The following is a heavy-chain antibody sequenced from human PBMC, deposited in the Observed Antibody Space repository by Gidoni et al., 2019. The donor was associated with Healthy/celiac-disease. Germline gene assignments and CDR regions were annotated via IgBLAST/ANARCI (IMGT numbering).Heavy chain of an antibody. D-gene: IGHD3-3*01. CDR1: GLTFSSYS. V-gene: IGHV3-21*01. CDR3: AMITIFGVVVDY. Sequence: EVQLVESGGGVVKPGGSLSLFCAASGLTFSSYSMIWVRQARGKGMGWVSSNSSSSSYIYYADSVKGRFTISRDNAKNSLYLEMNSLSAEDTAVYYCAMITIFGVVVDYWGQGTLVTVSS. CDR2: NSSSSSYI. J-gene: IGHJ4*02.